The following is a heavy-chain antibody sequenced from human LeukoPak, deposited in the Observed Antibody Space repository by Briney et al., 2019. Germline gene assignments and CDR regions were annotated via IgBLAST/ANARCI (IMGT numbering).Heavy chain of an antibody. V-gene: IGHV3-20*04. D-gene: IGHD1-20*01. Sequence: PGGSLRLSCAASGFTFDDYGMNWVRQAPWKGLQWVSDINWNGGSTGYADSVKGRFTISRDNAKNSLYLQMNSLRAEDTACYYCARGDNWNGKAFDIWGQGTMVTVSS. CDR3: ARGDNWNGKAFDI. CDR2: INWNGGST. CDR1: GFTFDDYG. J-gene: IGHJ3*02.